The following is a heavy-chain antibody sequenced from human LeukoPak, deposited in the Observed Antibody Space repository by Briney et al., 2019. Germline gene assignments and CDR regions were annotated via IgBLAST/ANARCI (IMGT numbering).Heavy chain of an antibody. CDR2: IYSGGST. CDR3: AREEVGAVATFDY. J-gene: IGHJ4*02. D-gene: IGHD6-19*01. V-gene: IGHV3-53*01. CDR1: GFTFSSYA. Sequence: PGGSLRLSCAASGFTFSSYAMSWVRQAPGKGLEWVSVIYSGGSTYYADSVKGRFTISRDNSKNALYLQMNSLRAEDTAVYYCAREEVGAVATFDYWGQGALVTVSS.